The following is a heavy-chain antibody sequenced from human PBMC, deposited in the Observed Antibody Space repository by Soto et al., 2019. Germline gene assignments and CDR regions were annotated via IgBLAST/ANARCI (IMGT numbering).Heavy chain of an antibody. CDR2: IYYSGST. D-gene: IGHD2-2*02. Sequence: SETLSLTCTVSGGSISSGDYYWSWIRQPPGKGLEWIGYIYYSGSTYYNPSLKSRVTISVDTSKNQFSLKLSSVTAADTAVYYCARAEYCSSTSCYTRGYYFDYWGQGTLVTVSS. J-gene: IGHJ4*02. CDR1: GGSISSGDYY. CDR3: ARAEYCSSTSCYTRGYYFDY. V-gene: IGHV4-30-4*01.